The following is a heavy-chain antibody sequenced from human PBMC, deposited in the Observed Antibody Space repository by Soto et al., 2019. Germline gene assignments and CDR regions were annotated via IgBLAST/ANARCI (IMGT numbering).Heavy chain of an antibody. Sequence: NPXETLSLTCAVYGGSFSGYYWSWIRQPPGKGLEWIGEINHSVSTNYNPSLKSRVTISVDTSKNQFSLKLSSVTAADTAVYYCAREYSGSFARHAFDIWGQGTMVTVSS. V-gene: IGHV4-34*01. D-gene: IGHD1-26*01. CDR3: AREYSGSFARHAFDI. CDR1: GGSFSGYY. CDR2: INHSVST. J-gene: IGHJ3*02.